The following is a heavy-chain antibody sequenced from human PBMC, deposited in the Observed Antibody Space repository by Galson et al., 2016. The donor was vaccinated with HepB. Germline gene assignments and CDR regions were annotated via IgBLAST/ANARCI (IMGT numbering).Heavy chain of an antibody. CDR3: AKPNTAGPSSYFDF. J-gene: IGHJ4*02. D-gene: IGHD5-18*01. V-gene: IGHV3-11*01. Sequence: SLRLSCAASGFTFSYYYMSWIRQAPGKGLEWVSYISGDGRTINYADSVKGRFTISRGNAKNSLYLHMNSLTGEDTAVYYCAKPNTAGPSSYFDFWGQGALVTVSS. CDR1: GFTFSYYY. CDR2: ISGDGRTI.